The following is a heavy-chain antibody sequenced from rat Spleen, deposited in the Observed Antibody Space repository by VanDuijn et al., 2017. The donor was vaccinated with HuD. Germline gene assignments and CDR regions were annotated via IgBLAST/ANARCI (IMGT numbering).Heavy chain of an antibody. CDR3: TRRLDY. Sequence: QVQLKESGPGLVQPSQTLSLTCTVSGLSLTSNGVSWIRQVPGKGLEWMGRIQSGGSTDYNSALKSRLSISRDTSKSQVFLKMNSLQTEDTAIYFCTRRLDYWGQGVMVTVSS. CDR2: IQSGGST. CDR1: GLSLTSNG. J-gene: IGHJ2*01. V-gene: IGHV2-47*01.